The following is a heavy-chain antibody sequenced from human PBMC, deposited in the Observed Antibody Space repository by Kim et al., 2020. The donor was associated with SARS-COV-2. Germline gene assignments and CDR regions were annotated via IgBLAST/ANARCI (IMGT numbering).Heavy chain of an antibody. CDR3: ARDNPGYSSGWYPAY. D-gene: IGHD6-19*01. J-gene: IGHJ4*02. V-gene: IGHV3-30*01. Sequence: ADSVKGRFTISRDNSKNTLYLQMNSLRAEDTAVYYCARDNPGYSSGWYPAYWGQGTLVTVSS.